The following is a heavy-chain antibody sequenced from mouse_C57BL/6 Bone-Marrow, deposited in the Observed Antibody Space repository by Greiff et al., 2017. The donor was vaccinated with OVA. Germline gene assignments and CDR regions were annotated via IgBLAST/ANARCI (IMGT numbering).Heavy chain of an antibody. D-gene: IGHD4-1*01. Sequence: VQLQQSGPELVKPGASVKISCKASGYTFTDYYMNWVKQSHGKSLEWIGDINPNNGGTSYNQKFKGKATLTVDKSSSTAYMELRSLTSEDSAVYYCARSLTGFDYWGQGTTLTVSS. CDR2: INPNNGGT. CDR1: GYTFTDYY. CDR3: ARSLTGFDY. J-gene: IGHJ2*01. V-gene: IGHV1-26*01.